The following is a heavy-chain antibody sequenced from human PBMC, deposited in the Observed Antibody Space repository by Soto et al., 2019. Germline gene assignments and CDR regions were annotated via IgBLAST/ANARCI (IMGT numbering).Heavy chain of an antibody. Sequence: SQPLSLTCAISWVSFSSNIAACNCIRQSPSRGLEWLGRTYYRSKWYNDYAVSVKSRITINPDTSKNQFSLQLNSVTPEDTAVYYCARSSGWYGEGTFDYWGQGTLVTVSS. CDR3: ARSSGWYGEGTFDY. D-gene: IGHD6-19*01. CDR1: WVSFSSNIAA. J-gene: IGHJ4*02. V-gene: IGHV6-1*01. CDR2: TYYRSKWYN.